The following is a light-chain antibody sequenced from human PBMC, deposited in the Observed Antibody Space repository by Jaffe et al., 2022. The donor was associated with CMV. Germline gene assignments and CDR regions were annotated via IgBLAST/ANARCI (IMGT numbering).Light chain of an antibody. V-gene: IGKV1-39*01. CDR1: QAIGDF. J-gene: IGKJ1*01. Sequence: DILVTQSPSSLSASVGDRVTITCRTGQAIGDFLNWYQQQPGKAPQLLISAASNLEIGVPSRFSGIGSGTNFILTITSLQPEDFATYFCQQTFVSPPTFGQGTKVEIK. CDR2: AAS. CDR3: QQTFVSPPT.